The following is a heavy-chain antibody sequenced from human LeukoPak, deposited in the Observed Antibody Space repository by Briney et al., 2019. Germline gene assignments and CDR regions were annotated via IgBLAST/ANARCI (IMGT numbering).Heavy chain of an antibody. Sequence: GGSLRLSCAASGFIFNNYALNWVRQAPGKGLEWVSVIGISGDSTYYADSVKGRFTISRDNSKSTLSLQMNSLRGEDTAVYYCARDGVWKGHQSFASSGYYYYGMDVWGQGTTVTVSS. CDR3: ARDGVWKGHQSFASSGYYYYGMDV. CDR1: GFIFNNYA. J-gene: IGHJ6*02. V-gene: IGHV3-23*01. D-gene: IGHD1-1*01. CDR2: IGISGDST.